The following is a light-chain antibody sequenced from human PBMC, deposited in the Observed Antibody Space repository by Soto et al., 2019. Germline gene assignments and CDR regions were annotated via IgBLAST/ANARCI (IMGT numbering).Light chain of an antibody. CDR2: DAS. CDR1: QSVSSY. CDR3: QQRSNWPVP. V-gene: IGKV3-11*01. J-gene: IGKJ4*01. Sequence: EIVLTQSPATLSLSPGERATLSFRASQSVSSYLAWYQQKPGQAPRLLIYDASNRATGIPARFSGSGSGTDFTLTISSLEPEDFAVYYCQQRSNWPVPFGGGTKVDI.